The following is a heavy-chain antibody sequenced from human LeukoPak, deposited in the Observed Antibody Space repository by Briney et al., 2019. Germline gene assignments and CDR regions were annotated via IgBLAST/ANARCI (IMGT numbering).Heavy chain of an antibody. CDR1: GFTFSSYG. V-gene: IGHV3-23*01. D-gene: IGHD6-19*01. Sequence: GGTLRLSCAASGFTFSSYGMSWVRQAPGKGLEWVSAISGSGGSTYYADSVKGRFTISRDNSKNTLYLQMNSLRAEDTAVYYCARARRSSGWSYDYWGQGTLVTVSS. CDR3: ARARRSSGWSYDY. J-gene: IGHJ4*02. CDR2: ISGSGGST.